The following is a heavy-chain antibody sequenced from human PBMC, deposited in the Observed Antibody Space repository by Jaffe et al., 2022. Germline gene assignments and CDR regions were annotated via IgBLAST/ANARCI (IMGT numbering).Heavy chain of an antibody. V-gene: IGHV3-23*01. CDR3: AKDSTLGGSGSYYDDY. CDR1: GFTFSSYA. J-gene: IGHJ4*02. CDR2: ISGSGGST. D-gene: IGHD3-10*01. Sequence: EVQLLESGGGLVQPGGSLRLSCAASGFTFSSYAMSWVRQAPGKGLEWVSAISGSGGSTYYADSVKGRFTISRDNSKNTLYLQMNSLRAEDTAVYYCAKDSTLGGSGSYYDDYWGQGTLVTVSS.